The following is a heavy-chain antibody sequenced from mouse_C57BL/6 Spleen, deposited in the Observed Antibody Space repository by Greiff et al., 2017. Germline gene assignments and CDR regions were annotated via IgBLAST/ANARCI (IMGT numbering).Heavy chain of an antibody. Sequence: VHVKQSGPVLVKPGASVKMSCKASGYTFTDYYMNWVKQSHGKSLEWIGVINPYNGGTSYNQKFKGKATLTVDKSSSTAYMELNSLTAEDSAVYYCASPYYGSSYEFAYWGQGTLVTVSA. D-gene: IGHD1-1*01. CDR2: INPYNGGT. CDR1: GYTFTDYY. V-gene: IGHV1-19*01. CDR3: ASPYYGSSYEFAY. J-gene: IGHJ3*01.